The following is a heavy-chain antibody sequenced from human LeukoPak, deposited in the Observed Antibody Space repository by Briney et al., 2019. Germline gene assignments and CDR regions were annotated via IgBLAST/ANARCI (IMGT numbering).Heavy chain of an antibody. V-gene: IGHV1-69*04. Sequence: GASVKVSCKASGGTFTSYAISWVRQAPGQGLEWMGRIIPILGIANYAQKFQGRVTTTADKSTSTAYMELSSLRSDDTAVYYCARGTIKYCSGGSCYVYWGQGTLVTVSS. CDR3: ARGTIKYCSGGSCYVY. J-gene: IGHJ4*02. D-gene: IGHD2-15*01. CDR1: GGTFTSYA. CDR2: IIPILGIA.